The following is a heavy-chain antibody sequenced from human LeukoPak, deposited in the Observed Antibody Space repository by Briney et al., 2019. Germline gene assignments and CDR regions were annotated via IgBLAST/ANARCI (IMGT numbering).Heavy chain of an antibody. Sequence: GGSLRLSCAASGFTVSSNYVNWVRQAPGMGLEWVSSIYRGGSTYYADSVRVRFTISMDNSKNTLYLQMDSLRDEDTAMYYCSRGNYGSGNYYMGDAFDIWGQGTMVTVSS. CDR2: IYRGGST. V-gene: IGHV3-53*01. D-gene: IGHD3-10*01. CDR1: GFTVSSNY. J-gene: IGHJ3*02. CDR3: SRGNYGSGNYYMGDAFDI.